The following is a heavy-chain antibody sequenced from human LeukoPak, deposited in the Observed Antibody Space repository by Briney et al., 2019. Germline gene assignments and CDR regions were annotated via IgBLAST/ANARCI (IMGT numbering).Heavy chain of an antibody. V-gene: IGHV4-39*01. CDR3: ARHFRGWFLPPFDY. CDR2: IYYSGST. J-gene: IGHJ4*02. Sequence: SETLSLTCTVSGGSISSSSYYWGWIRQPPGKGLEWIGSIYYSGSTYYNPSLKSRVTISVDTSKNQFSLKLSSVTAADTAVYYCARHFRGWFLPPFDYWGQGTLVTVSS. D-gene: IGHD6-19*01. CDR1: GGSISSSSYY.